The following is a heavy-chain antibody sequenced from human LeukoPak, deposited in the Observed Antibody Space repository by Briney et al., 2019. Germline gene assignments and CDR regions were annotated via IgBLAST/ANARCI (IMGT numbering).Heavy chain of an antibody. Sequence: GGSLRLSCAASGFTFSSYSMNWVRQAPGKGLEWVSYISSSSSTIYYADSVKGRFTISRDTSKNTVSLQMNSLRAEDTAVYYCAGDKTTGGWYEFDYWGQGTLVTVSS. CDR3: AGDKTTGGWYEFDY. CDR2: ISSSSSTI. CDR1: GFTFSSYS. J-gene: IGHJ4*02. D-gene: IGHD6-19*01. V-gene: IGHV3-48*01.